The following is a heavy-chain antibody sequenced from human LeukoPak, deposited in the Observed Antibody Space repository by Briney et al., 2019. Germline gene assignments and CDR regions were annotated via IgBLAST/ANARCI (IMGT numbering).Heavy chain of an antibody. Sequence: SETLSLTCTVSGGSISSSSYYWGWIRQPPGKGLEWIGSIYYSGSTYYNPSLKSRVTISVDTSKNQFSLKLSSVTAADTAVYYCARGYCSSTSCYFKSTHPFDYWGQGTLVTVSS. CDR2: IYYSGST. CDR1: GGSISSSSYY. CDR3: ARGYCSSTSCYFKSTHPFDY. D-gene: IGHD2-2*01. J-gene: IGHJ4*02. V-gene: IGHV4-39*07.